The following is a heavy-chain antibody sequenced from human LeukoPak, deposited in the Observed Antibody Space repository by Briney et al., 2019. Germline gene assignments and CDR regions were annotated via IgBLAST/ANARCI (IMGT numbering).Heavy chain of an antibody. J-gene: IGHJ6*02. CDR3: ARGRYYYGSGSYQNYYYYGMDV. CDR1: GGPFSGYY. D-gene: IGHD3-10*01. CDR2: INHSGST. V-gene: IGHV4-34*01. Sequence: SETLSLTCAVYGGPFSGYYWSWIRQPPGKGLEWIGEINHSGSTNYNPSLKSRVTISVDTSKNQFSLKLSSVTAADTAVYYCARGRYYYGSGSYQNYYYYGMDVWGQGTTVTVSS.